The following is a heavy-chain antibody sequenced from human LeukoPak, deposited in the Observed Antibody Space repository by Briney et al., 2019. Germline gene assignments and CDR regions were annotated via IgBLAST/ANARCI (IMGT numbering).Heavy chain of an antibody. J-gene: IGHJ4*02. D-gene: IGHD3-22*01. CDR1: GFTLSSYW. CDR3: AKSDYYDSSGYYGDGVDY. Sequence: GGSLRLSCAASGFTLSSYWMSWVRQAPGKGLEWVSAISGSGGSTYYADSVKGRFTISRDNSKNTLYLQMNSLRAEDTAVYYCAKSDYYDSSGYYGDGVDYWGQGTLVTVSS. CDR2: ISGSGGST. V-gene: IGHV3-23*01.